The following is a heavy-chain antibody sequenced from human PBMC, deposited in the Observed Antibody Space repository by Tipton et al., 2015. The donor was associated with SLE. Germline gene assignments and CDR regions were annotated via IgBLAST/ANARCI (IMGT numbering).Heavy chain of an antibody. V-gene: IGHV4-34*01. J-gene: IGHJ4*02. Sequence: TLSLTCAVCGGSFSGYYWSWIRQPPGKGLEWIGEINHSGSTNYNPSLKSRVTISVDTSKNQFSLKLSSVTAADTAVYFCARDGYNSNYWGQGTPVTVSS. D-gene: IGHD5-24*01. CDR1: GGSFSGYY. CDR3: ARDGYNSNY. CDR2: INHSGST.